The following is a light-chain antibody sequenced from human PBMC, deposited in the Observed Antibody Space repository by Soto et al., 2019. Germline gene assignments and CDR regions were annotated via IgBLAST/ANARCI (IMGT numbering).Light chain of an antibody. V-gene: IGKV3-20*01. J-gene: IGKJ2*01. Sequence: EIVLTQSPGTLSLSPGERATLSCRASQSVSSSYLAWYQQKPGQAPRLLIYGASSRATGIPDGFSGSGSGTDFTLTISRLEPEVFSVYYCQQYGSAPPYTFGQGTKLQIK. CDR1: QSVSSSY. CDR3: QQYGSAPPYT. CDR2: GAS.